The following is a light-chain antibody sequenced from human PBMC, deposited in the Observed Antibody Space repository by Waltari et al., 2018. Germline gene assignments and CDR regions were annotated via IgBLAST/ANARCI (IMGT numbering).Light chain of an antibody. CDR1: LSILHSSENKNQ. J-gene: IGKJ3*01. CDR3: QQYYSTPFT. Sequence: DIVMTQSPDSLSVSLGERATINCKSSLSILHSSENKNQLGWYQQKSGQSPKLLIDGASTGESGVPDRFSGSGSGTDFTLTISSLQTEDVAVYYCQQYYSTPFTFGPGTKVDIK. V-gene: IGKV4-1*01. CDR2: GAS.